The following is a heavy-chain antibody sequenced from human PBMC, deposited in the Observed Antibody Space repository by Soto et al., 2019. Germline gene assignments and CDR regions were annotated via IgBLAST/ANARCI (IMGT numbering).Heavy chain of an antibody. J-gene: IGHJ4*02. CDR3: AGGPGVARNY. CDR2: IYHSGST. CDR1: GGSISSGGYS. Sequence: QLQLQESGSGLVKPSQTLSLTCAVSGGSISSGGYSWSWIRQPPGNGLEWIGYIYHSGSTYYNPALKSRVTTSVDRSKNQVSLKLSSVTAADTAVYYWAGGPGVARNYWGQGTLVTVSS. D-gene: IGHD5-12*01. V-gene: IGHV4-30-2*01.